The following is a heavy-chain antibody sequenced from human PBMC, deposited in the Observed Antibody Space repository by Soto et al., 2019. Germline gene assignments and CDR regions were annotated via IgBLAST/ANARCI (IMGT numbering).Heavy chain of an antibody. CDR3: AKDSAGVAVAGTAPDY. Sequence: QVQLVESGGGVVQPGRSLRLSCAASGFTFSSYGMHWVRQAPGKGLEWVAVISYDGSNKYYADSVKGRFTISRDNSKNTLYRQMNSLRAEDTAVYYCAKDSAGVAVAGTAPDYWGQGTLVTVSS. J-gene: IGHJ4*02. CDR1: GFTFSSYG. CDR2: ISYDGSNK. V-gene: IGHV3-30*18. D-gene: IGHD6-19*01.